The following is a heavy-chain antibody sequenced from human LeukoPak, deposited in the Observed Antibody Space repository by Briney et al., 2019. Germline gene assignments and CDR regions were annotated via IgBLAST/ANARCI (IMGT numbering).Heavy chain of an antibody. J-gene: IGHJ5*02. CDR2: IIPIFGTA. CDR1: GGTFGSYA. V-gene: IGHV1-69*05. CDR3: ARALGYCSSTSCIIDWFDP. Sequence: SVKVSCKASGGTFGSYAISWVRQAPGQGLEWMGGIIPIFGTANYAQKFQGRVTITTDESTSTAYMELSSLRSEDTAVYYCARALGYCSSTSCIIDWFDPWGQGTLVTVSS. D-gene: IGHD2-2*01.